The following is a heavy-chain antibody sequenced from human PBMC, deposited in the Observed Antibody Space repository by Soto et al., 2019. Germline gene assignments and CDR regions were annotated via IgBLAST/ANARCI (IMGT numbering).Heavy chain of an antibody. CDR2: IYWDDDK. J-gene: IGHJ4*02. V-gene: IGHV2-5*02. D-gene: IGHD2-15*01. Sequence: QITLKESGPTLVKPTQTLTLTCTFSGFSLSTSGVGVGWIRQPPGKALEWLALIYWDDDKCYSPSLKSRLTITKDTSKNQVVLTMTNMDPVDTATYYCAHRYDCSGGSCYSAYYFDSWGQGTLVTVS. CDR3: AHRYDCSGGSCYSAYYFDS. CDR1: GFSLSTSGVG.